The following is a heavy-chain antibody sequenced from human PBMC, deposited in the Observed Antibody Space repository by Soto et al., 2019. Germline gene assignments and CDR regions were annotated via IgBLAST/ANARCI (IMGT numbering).Heavy chain of an antibody. V-gene: IGHV4-39*07. CDR1: GGSISSSSYY. J-gene: IGHJ3*02. CDR2: IFYSGST. CDR3: ARGLYYYDSSGYYNDAFDI. Sequence: PSETLSLTCTVSGGSISSSSYYWGWIRQPPGKGLEWIGSIFYSGSTYYNPSLKSRVTISVDTSKNQFSLKLSSVTAADTAVYYCARGLYYYDSSGYYNDAFDIWGQGTMVTVSS. D-gene: IGHD3-22*01.